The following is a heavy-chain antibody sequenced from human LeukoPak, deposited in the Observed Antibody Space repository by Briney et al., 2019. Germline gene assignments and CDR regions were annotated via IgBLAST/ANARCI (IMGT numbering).Heavy chain of an antibody. D-gene: IGHD4-23*01. Sequence: PGGSLRLSCAASGFTYSSYSMDWVRQAPGKGLEWVSYISSSSSSIYYADSVKGRFTISRDNAKNSLYLQMNSLRAEDTAVYYCARDLHYGGNYDFWGQGTLVTVSS. V-gene: IGHV3-48*01. CDR1: GFTYSSYS. CDR2: ISSSSSSI. CDR3: ARDLHYGGNYDF. J-gene: IGHJ4*02.